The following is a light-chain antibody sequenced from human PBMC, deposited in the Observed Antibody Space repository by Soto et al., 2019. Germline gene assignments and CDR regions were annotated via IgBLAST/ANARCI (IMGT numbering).Light chain of an antibody. CDR2: SDN. J-gene: IGLJ3*02. CDR3: ATWDDSLNGLV. Sequence: QLVLTQPPSASGTPGQRVIISCSGSSSNIGTNTVTWYQHLPTTAPKPLIYSDNQRPSGVPDRFSASKSGTSASLAISGLQSEDEADYYCATWDDSLNGLVFGGGTKLTVL. V-gene: IGLV1-44*01. CDR1: SSNIGTNT.